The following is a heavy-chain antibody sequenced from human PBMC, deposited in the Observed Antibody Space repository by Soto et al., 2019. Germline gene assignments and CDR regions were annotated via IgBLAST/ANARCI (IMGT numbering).Heavy chain of an antibody. J-gene: IGHJ6*02. D-gene: IGHD4-17*01. Sequence: QVKLQESGPGLVKPSETLSLTCTVSGGSISSYYWSWIRQPPGKGLEWIGYIYYSGSTNYNPSLKSRVTISVDTSKNQFSLKLSSVTAADTAVYYCARHTVTTYYYYGMDVWGQGTMVTVSS. CDR1: GGSISSYY. V-gene: IGHV4-59*08. CDR2: IYYSGST. CDR3: ARHTVTTYYYYGMDV.